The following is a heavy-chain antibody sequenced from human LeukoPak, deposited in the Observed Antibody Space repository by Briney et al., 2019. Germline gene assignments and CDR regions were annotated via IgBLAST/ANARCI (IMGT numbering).Heavy chain of an antibody. D-gene: IGHD3-22*01. J-gene: IGHJ4*02. Sequence: ASETLSLTCTVSGGSITSDGYYWGWIRQPPGKGLEWIGSIYYSGSTHFNASLKSRVTISVDASKNQFSLKLSSVTAADTAVYYCGRRVAGSGYRDYWGQGTLVTVSS. V-gene: IGHV4-39*01. CDR2: IYYSGST. CDR3: GRRVAGSGYRDY. CDR1: GGSITSDGYY.